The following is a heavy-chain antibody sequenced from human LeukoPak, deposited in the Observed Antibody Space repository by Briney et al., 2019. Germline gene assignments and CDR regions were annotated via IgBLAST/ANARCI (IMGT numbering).Heavy chain of an antibody. J-gene: IGHJ4*02. V-gene: IGHV3-30*02. Sequence: GGFLRLSCAASGFTFSTYGMHWVRQAPGKGLEWVTFTRYDGVNKYYADSVKGRFTISRDNSKSTLYLQMNSLRTEDTAVYYCASSGPVGGNWYSTDFWGQGTLVTVSS. CDR1: GFTFSTYG. CDR3: ASSGPVGGNWYSTDF. D-gene: IGHD1-7*01. CDR2: TRYDGVNK.